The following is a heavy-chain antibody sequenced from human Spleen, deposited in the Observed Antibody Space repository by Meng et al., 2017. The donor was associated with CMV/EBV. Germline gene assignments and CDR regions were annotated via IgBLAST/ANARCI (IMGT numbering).Heavy chain of an antibody. Sequence: QGQLQEAGPGLVKPSETLSLTCTVSGGSISSYYWSWIRQPAGKGLEWIGRIYTSGSTNYNPSLKSRVTMSVDTSKNQFSLKLSSVTAADTAVYYCARSRWSAGNAFLFDYWGQGTLVTVSS. CDR1: GGSISSYY. CDR3: ARSRWSAGNAFLFDY. D-gene: IGHD1-1*01. J-gene: IGHJ4*02. CDR2: IYTSGST. V-gene: IGHV4-4*07.